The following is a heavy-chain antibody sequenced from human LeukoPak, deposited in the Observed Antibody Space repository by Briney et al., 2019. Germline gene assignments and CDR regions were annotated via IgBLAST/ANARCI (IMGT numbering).Heavy chain of an antibody. Sequence: PGGSLRLSCAASGFTFDDYAMHWVRQAPGEGLEWVSLISWDGGSTYYADSVKGRFTISRDNSKNSLYLQMNSLRAEDTALYYCAKDIGPIYSGSYGGGYFDYWGQGTLVTVSS. V-gene: IGHV3-43D*03. CDR2: ISWDGGST. CDR1: GFTFDDYA. J-gene: IGHJ4*02. D-gene: IGHD1-26*01. CDR3: AKDIGPIYSGSYGGGYFDY.